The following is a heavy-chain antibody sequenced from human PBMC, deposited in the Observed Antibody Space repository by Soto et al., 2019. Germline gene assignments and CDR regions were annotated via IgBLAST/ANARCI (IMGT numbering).Heavy chain of an antibody. CDR2: ISYDGSNK. V-gene: IGHV3-30-3*01. Sequence: GGSLRLSCAASGFTFSSYAMHWVRQAPGKGLEWVAVISYDGSNKYYADSVKGRFTISRDNSKNTLYLQMNSLRAEDTAVYYYARSGSGWYFGFDYWGQGTLVTVSS. CDR1: GFTFSSYA. J-gene: IGHJ4*02. D-gene: IGHD6-19*01. CDR3: ARSGSGWYFGFDY.